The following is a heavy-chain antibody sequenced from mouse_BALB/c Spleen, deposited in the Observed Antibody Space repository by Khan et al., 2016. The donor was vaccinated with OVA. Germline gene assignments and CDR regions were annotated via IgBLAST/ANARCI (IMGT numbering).Heavy chain of an antibody. CDR2: ISSGSKTT. J-gene: IGHJ2*01. Sequence: VPLLETGGGLVQPGGSRKLSCAASGFTFSGFGMHWVRQAPEKGLEWVAYISSGSKTTYYADTVKGRFNISRDNPKNTLFLQMTSLRSEDTAMYFCARTGYYYFDYWGQGTTLTVSS. V-gene: IGHV5-17*02. CDR1: GFTFSGFG. D-gene: IGHD1-2*01. CDR3: ARTGYYYFDY.